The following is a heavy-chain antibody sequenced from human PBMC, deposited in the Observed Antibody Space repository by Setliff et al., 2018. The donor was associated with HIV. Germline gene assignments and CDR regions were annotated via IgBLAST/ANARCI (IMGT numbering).Heavy chain of an antibody. D-gene: IGHD6-13*01. CDR3: AKPDAGPVSTIAATGKNALNI. J-gene: IGHJ3*02. CDR1: GFTFSSYA. CDR2: ISGSGGST. V-gene: IGHV3-23*01. Sequence: GGSLRLSCAASGFTFSSYAMSWVRQAPGKGLEWVSAISGSGGSTYYADSVKGRFTISRDNSKNTLFLQMNSLRAEDTAVYYCAKPDAGPVSTIAATGKNALNIRGQGTRVTVSS.